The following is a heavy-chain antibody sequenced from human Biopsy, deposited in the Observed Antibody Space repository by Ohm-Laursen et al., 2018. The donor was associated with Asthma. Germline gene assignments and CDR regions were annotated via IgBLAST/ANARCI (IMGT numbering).Heavy chain of an antibody. D-gene: IGHD3-22*01. J-gene: IGHJ4*01. CDR2: ISWNSGNI. CDR1: GFMFRSFG. Sequence: SLRLSCAASGFMFRSFGMHWVRQAPGKGLEWVSSISWNSGNIDYAVSVKGRFTISRDNAKNSLHLQMQSLRPEDTAFYYCAKSADYYDSTDYLDFWGRGTLVTVSS. CDR3: AKSADYYDSTDYLDF. V-gene: IGHV3-9*01.